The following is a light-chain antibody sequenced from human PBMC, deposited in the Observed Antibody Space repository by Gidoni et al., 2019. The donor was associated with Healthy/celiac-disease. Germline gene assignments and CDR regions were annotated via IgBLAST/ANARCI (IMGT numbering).Light chain of an antibody. Sequence: SHELSQPPSVSVSPGPTASITRSGDKLGDKYSCWYQQKPGQSPVLVIYQDSKRPSGIPERFSGSNSGNTATLTISGTQAMDEADYYCQAWDSSTAWVFGGGTKLTVL. CDR2: QDS. V-gene: IGLV3-1*01. CDR3: QAWDSSTAWV. CDR1: KLGDKY. J-gene: IGLJ3*02.